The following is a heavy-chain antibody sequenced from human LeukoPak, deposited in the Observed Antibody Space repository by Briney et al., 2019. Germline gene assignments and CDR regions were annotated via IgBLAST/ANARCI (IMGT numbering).Heavy chain of an antibody. CDR1: GGSISGYY. Sequence: SETLSLTCTVSGGSISGYYWSWIRQPPGKGPECIGEIHHSGSTNYNPSLKSRVTVSVDTSKNQFSLKLSSVTAADTAVYYCARQGYCTSTTNCSNAFDIWGQGTMVTVSS. V-gene: IGHV4-34*01. J-gene: IGHJ3*02. D-gene: IGHD2-2*01. CDR2: IHHSGST. CDR3: ARQGYCTSTTNCSNAFDI.